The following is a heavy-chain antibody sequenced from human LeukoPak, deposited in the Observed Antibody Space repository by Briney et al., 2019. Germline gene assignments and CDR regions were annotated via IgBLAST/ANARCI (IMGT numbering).Heavy chain of an antibody. J-gene: IGHJ4*02. CDR3: ARRLDSDY. D-gene: IGHD6-25*01. Sequence: SETLSLTCTVSGGSISSGGYYWSWIRQHPGKGLEWIGYIYYSGSSYYNPSLKSRVTISVDTSKNEFSLNLSSVTAADTAVYYCARRLDSDYWGQGILVTVSS. CDR2: IYYSGSS. V-gene: IGHV4-31*03. CDR1: GGSISSGGYY.